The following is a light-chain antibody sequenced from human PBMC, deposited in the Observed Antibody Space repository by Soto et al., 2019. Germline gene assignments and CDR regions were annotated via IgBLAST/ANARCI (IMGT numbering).Light chain of an antibody. CDR3: QQYNSYLT. CDR1: QSISSW. V-gene: IGKV1-5*01. CDR2: DAS. J-gene: IGKJ1*01. Sequence: DIQMTQSPSTLSASVGDRVTITCRASQSISSWLAWYQQKPGKALKLLIYDASSLESGSPSRFSGSGSGTEFTLTISSLQADDFTQYYCQQYNSYLTFGQGTKVDIK.